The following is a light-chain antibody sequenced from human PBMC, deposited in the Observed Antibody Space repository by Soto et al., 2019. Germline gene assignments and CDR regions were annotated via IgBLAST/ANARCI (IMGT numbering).Light chain of an antibody. CDR3: QQYNNWPET. CDR2: GAS. V-gene: IGKV3-15*01. Sequence: EIVMTQSPATLSVSPGERATLSCRASQSVSSNLAWYQQKPGQAPRLLIYGASTRATGIPARFSGSGSGTDFTLTISTLHSEDFPVYYCQQYNNWPETFGPGTKVDIK. CDR1: QSVSSN. J-gene: IGKJ3*01.